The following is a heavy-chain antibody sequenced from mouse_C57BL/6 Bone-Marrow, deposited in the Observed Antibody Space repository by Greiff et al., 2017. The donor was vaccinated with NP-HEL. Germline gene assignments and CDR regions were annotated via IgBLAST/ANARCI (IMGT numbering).Heavy chain of an antibody. CDR2: IYPGDGDT. Sequence: VQLQQSGPELVKPGASVKISCKASGYAFSSSWMNWVKQRPGKGLEWIGLIYPGDGDTNYNGKFKGKATLTADKSSSTAYMQLSSLTSEDSAVYFCARSHYYGSGDFDYWGQGTTLTVSS. J-gene: IGHJ2*01. D-gene: IGHD1-1*01. CDR1: GYAFSSSW. CDR3: ARSHYYGSGDFDY. V-gene: IGHV1-82*01.